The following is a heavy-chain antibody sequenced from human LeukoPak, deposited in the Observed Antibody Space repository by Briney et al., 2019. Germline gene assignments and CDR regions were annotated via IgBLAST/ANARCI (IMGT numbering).Heavy chain of an antibody. J-gene: IGHJ4*02. Sequence: PGGSLRLSCAASGFTFSSYEMNWVRQAPGKGLEWVSYISSSGSTIYYADSVKGRFTISRDNAKNSLYLQMNSLRAEDTAVYYCARVRGWFGESSEDDYWGQGTLVTVSS. CDR2: ISSSGSTI. CDR1: GFTFSSYE. V-gene: IGHV3-48*03. CDR3: ARVRGWFGESSEDDY. D-gene: IGHD3-10*01.